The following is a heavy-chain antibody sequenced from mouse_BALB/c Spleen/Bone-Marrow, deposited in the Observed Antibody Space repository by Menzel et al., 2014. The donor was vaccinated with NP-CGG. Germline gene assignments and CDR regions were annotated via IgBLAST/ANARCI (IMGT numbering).Heavy chain of an antibody. CDR2: INSNGGST. Sequence: EVKLVESGGGLVQPGGSLKLSCAASGFTFSSYGMSWVRQTPDKRLELVATINSNGGSTYYPDSVMGRFTISRDNAKNTLYLQMSSLKSEDTAMYYCARVWYFDYWGQGTSLTVSS. CDR3: ARVWYFDY. CDR1: GFTFSSYG. J-gene: IGHJ2*03. V-gene: IGHV5-6-3*01.